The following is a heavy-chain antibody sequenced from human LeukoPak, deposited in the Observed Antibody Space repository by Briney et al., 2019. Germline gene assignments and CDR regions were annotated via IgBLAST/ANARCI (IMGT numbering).Heavy chain of an antibody. D-gene: IGHD6-19*01. Sequence: PGESMRLASAPSGPTLSSYATSWVRQPPGKWLEWVSAIRTSGTRTYYADSVTGRFTTSRDNPTHTTYLQMNSLIAKDTAVYYCAKDGEQWPLSHFDYWGQGTLVTVSS. CDR1: GPTLSSYA. CDR2: IRTSGTRT. J-gene: IGHJ4*02. V-gene: IGHV3-23*01. CDR3: AKDGEQWPLSHFDY.